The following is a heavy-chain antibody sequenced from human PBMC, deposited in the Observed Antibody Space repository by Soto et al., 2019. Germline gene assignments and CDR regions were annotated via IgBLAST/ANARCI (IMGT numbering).Heavy chain of an antibody. Sequence: QVQLRQWGAGLLKPSETLSLTCVVSGGSFTDYKWTWIRQSPEKGLEWIGEIRHNGDTASKPSLRSRLTMSLDTSKNQFSLHLSSVTSADTAVYFCAGGPDYGDYDAWGQGTLVTVSS. CDR3: AGGPDYGDYDA. CDR2: IRHNGDT. J-gene: IGHJ5*02. CDR1: GGSFTDYK. V-gene: IGHV4-34*01. D-gene: IGHD4-17*01.